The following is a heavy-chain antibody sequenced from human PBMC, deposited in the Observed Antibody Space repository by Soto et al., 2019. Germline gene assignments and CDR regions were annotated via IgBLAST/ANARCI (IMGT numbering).Heavy chain of an antibody. CDR3: ARNGDSSDYRGWFDP. CDR1: VVTVSSNY. V-gene: IGHV3-66*01. CDR2: SYSGGTT. D-gene: IGHD3-22*01. Sequence: EVQLVESEGGLVQPGGSLRLSCAASVVTVSSNYMSWVGQAPGKGLEWVSVSYSGGTTYYADSVKGRFTISRDNSKNTLYLQMNSLRAEDTAVYYCARNGDSSDYRGWFDPWGQGTLVTVSS. J-gene: IGHJ5*02.